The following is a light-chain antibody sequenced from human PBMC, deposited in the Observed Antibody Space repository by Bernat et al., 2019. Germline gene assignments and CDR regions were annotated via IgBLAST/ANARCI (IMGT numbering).Light chain of an antibody. V-gene: IGKV3D-11*02. Sequence: EIVLTQSPATLSLSPGERATLSCRASQSIGSWLAWYQQKPGQAPRLLIYDASNRATGIPPRFSGSGAGTDVTLTISSLDPEDFAVYYCQQRTNWPLTFGQGTRLEIK. CDR3: QQRTNWPLT. J-gene: IGKJ5*01. CDR1: QSIGSW. CDR2: DAS.